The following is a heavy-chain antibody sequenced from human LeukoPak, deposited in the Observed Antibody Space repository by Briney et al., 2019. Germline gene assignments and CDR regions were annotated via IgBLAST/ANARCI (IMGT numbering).Heavy chain of an antibody. CDR1: GGSFSGYY. Sequence: SETLSLTCAVYGGSFSGYYWSWIRQPPGKGLEWIGEINHSGSTNYNPSLKSRVTISVDTSKNQFSLKLSSATAAATAVHYCARAPRVPAAMRPNWFDPWGQGTLVTVSS. D-gene: IGHD2-2*01. V-gene: IGHV4-34*01. CDR3: ARAPRVPAAMRPNWFDP. CDR2: INHSGST. J-gene: IGHJ5*02.